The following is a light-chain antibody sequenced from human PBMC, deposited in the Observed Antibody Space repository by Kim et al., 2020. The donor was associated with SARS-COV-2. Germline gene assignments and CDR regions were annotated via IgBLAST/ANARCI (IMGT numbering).Light chain of an antibody. J-gene: IGKJ1*01. CDR2: GAS. CDR3: QQYGSSRRT. Sequence: SPGESATLSCRASQSVSSSYLAWYQQKPGQAPRLLIYGASSRATGIPDRFSGIGSGTDFTLTISRLEPEDFAVYYCQQYGSSRRTFGQGTKVDIK. CDR1: QSVSSSY. V-gene: IGKV3-20*01.